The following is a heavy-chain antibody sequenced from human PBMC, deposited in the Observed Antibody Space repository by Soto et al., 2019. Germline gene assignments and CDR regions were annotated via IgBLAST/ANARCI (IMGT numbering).Heavy chain of an antibody. D-gene: IGHD6-13*01. CDR2: ISYDGSNK. J-gene: IGHJ6*02. V-gene: IGHV3-30-3*01. CDR1: GFTFSSYA. Sequence: PGGSLRLSCAASGFTFSSYAMHWVRQAPGKGLEWVAVISYDGSNKYYADSVKGRFTISRDNSKNTLYLQMNSLRAEDTAVYYCARDFPSSSWYPYYYHGMDVWGRGTTVTVSS. CDR3: ARDFPSSSWYPYYYHGMDV.